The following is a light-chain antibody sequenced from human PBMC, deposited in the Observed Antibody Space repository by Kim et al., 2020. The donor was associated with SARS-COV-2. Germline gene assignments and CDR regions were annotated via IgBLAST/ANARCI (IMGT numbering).Light chain of an antibody. V-gene: IGKV4-1*01. Sequence: DIVMTQSPDSLAVSLGERATINCKSSQSVLYSSNNKNYLAWYQQKPGQRPKLLIYWASTRESGVPDRFSGSGSGTDFTLTISSLQAEDVAVYDCQQYYSTPWTFGQGTKVDIK. J-gene: IGKJ1*01. CDR1: QSVLYSSNNKNY. CDR2: WAS. CDR3: QQYYSTPWT.